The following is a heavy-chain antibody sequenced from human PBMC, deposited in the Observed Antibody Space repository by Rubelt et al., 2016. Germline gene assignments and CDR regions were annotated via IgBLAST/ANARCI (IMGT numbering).Heavy chain of an antibody. CDR2: IYSSGST. V-gene: IGHV4-59*01. J-gene: IGHJ6*02. D-gene: IGHD5-12*01. CDR1: GGSISTYY. Sequence: QVQLQESGPELVEPSETLSLSCTVSGGSISTYYWSWIRQPPGKGLEWIGYIYSSGSTNYNASLKSRVTISIDRSKNQFSLNLRSVTAADTAVYYCARDRTPSGYDSGMDVWGQGTTVTVSS. CDR3: ARDRTPSGYDSGMDV.